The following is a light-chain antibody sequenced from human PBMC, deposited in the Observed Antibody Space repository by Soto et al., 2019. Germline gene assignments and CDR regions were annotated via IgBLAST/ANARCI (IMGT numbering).Light chain of an antibody. J-gene: IGLJ2*01. CDR3: TSWTTSTTMI. CDR2: DVN. Sequence: SSLAKPASGYGAPGQSITISCNGTSSDIGAYNFVSWYQQHPGKAPKLMLYDVNIRPSGVSNRFSGSKSGNTASLTISGLQAEDEADYYCTSWTTSTTMIFGGGTKVTVL. CDR1: SSDIGAYNF. V-gene: IGLV2-14*03.